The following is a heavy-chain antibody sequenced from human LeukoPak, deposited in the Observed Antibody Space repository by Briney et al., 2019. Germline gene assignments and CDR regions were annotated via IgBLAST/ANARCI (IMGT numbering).Heavy chain of an antibody. V-gene: IGHV4-59*07. J-gene: IGHJ3*02. Sequence: PSYTLSVTCTVCGGCIRSYYWSWMGQPAAKELAGIGYIYYSWSTNYNPSRTSRVTISVDTSKNQFPLKLTSVTAADTAVYYCVRTALSRQEGAFDIWGLGTMVTVSS. CDR1: GGCIRSYY. CDR3: VRTALSRQEGAFDI. CDR2: IYYSWST.